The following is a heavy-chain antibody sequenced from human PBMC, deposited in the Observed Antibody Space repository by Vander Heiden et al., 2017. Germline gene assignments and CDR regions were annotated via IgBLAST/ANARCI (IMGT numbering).Heavy chain of an antibody. CDR3: ARMPHYDIMTGIDY. CDR2: VSNSGTT. Sequence: QVHLQESGPGLVKPSETLSLTCTVSGGSISDYYWTWIRQPPGKGLEWIAYVSNSGTTNYNPSLKSRVSISLDTSKNQFSLNLSSVTAADTAIYYCARMPHYDIMTGIDYWGQGTLVTVSS. V-gene: IGHV4-59*08. CDR1: GGSISDYY. D-gene: IGHD3-9*01. J-gene: IGHJ4*02.